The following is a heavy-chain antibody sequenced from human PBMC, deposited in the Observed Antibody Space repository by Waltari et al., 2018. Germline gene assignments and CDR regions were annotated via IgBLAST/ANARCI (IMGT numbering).Heavy chain of an antibody. CDR2: IYYSGST. CDR1: GGSISSSSYY. J-gene: IGHJ2*01. Sequence: QLQLQESGPGLVKPSETLSLTCTVSGGSISSSSYYWGWIRQPPGKGLEWIGSIYYSGSTYYNPSLKSRVTISVDTSKNQFSLKLSSVTAADTAVYYCARPPGGNSGWYFELWGRGTLVTVSS. V-gene: IGHV4-39*07. D-gene: IGHD2-21*02. CDR3: ARPPGGNSGWYFEL.